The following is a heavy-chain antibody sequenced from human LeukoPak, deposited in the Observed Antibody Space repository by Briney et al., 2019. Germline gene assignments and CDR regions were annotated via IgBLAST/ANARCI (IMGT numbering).Heavy chain of an antibody. CDR2: IKTKADGGPT. Sequence: GGSLRLSCAASGFTFSNAWMSWVRQAPGKGLEWVGRIKTKADGGPTDYAAPVKGRFTISRDDSKNTLYLQMNSLKTEDTAVYYCTTEPRIMIFGVIPSVALDIWGQGTMVTVSS. CDR1: GFTFSNAW. D-gene: IGHD3-3*01. V-gene: IGHV3-15*01. CDR3: TTEPRIMIFGVIPSVALDI. J-gene: IGHJ3*02.